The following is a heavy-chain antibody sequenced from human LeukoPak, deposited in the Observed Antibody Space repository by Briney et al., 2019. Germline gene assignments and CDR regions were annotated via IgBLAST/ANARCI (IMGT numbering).Heavy chain of an antibody. CDR2: ITPDGSGT. J-gene: IGHJ4*02. Sequence: GGSLRLSCAASGFTFSNYWMHWVRQAPGEGLEWLSGITPDGSGTRYVDSVKGRFTISRDNAKNTVYLQMNSLRTEDTAVYYCARGVVVIATSGNDYWGQGTLVAVSS. D-gene: IGHD3-16*02. CDR3: ARGVVVIATSGNDY. CDR1: GFTFSNYW. V-gene: IGHV3-74*01.